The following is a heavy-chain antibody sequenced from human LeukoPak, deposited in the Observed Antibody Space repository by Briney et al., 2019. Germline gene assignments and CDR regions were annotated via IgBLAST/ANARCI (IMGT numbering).Heavy chain of an antibody. CDR3: ARETYYDFWSGYLSNSEHAFDI. CDR1: GFTFSSYS. CDR2: ISSSSSYI. D-gene: IGHD3-3*01. V-gene: IGHV3-21*01. Sequence: GGSLRLSCAASGFTFSSYSMNWVRQAPGKGLEWVSSISSSSSYIYYADSVKGRFTISRDNAKNSLYLQMNSLRAEDTAVYYCARETYYDFWSGYLSNSEHAFDIWGQGTMVTVS. J-gene: IGHJ3*02.